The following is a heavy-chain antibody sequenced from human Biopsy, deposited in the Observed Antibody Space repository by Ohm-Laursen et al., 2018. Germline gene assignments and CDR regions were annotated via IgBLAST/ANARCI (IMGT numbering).Heavy chain of an antibody. J-gene: IGHJ1*01. CDR1: GGTFSNYG. CDR2: NIPILGTG. CDR3: ATKLTGYFHH. V-gene: IGHV1-69*06. Sequence: SVKVSCKAPGGTFSNYGVNWVRQAPGQGLEWLGGNIPILGTGNYAQKFQDRVTVTADTSTITATMELRSLRSDDTAVYYFATKLTGYFHHWGQGTLVIVSS. D-gene: IGHD3-9*01.